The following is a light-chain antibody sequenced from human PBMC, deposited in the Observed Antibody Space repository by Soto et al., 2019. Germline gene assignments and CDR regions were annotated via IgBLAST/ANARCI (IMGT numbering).Light chain of an antibody. V-gene: IGKV1-27*01. CDR3: QQSDSAPLT. J-gene: IGKJ4*01. CDR1: QGINFY. CDR2: SAS. Sequence: DIQMTQSPSSLSASVGDRVTITCRASQGINFYLAWYQQKPGKAPKLLIHSASTLQSGVPSRFAGSRSGTDFTLTINSLQPEDGATYFCQQSDSAPLTFGGGTKVEIK.